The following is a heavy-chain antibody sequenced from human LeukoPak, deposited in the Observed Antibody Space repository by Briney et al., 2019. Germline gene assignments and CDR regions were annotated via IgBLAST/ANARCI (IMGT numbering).Heavy chain of an antibody. D-gene: IGHD3-22*01. Sequence: SETLSLTCTVSGASVSGSPYYWGWIRQPPGKGLEWIGTFYHSGSTYYNPSLKSRVTISMDTSKNQFSLRLTSVTAADTAVYYCAREPPMTQRDDVFDIWGQGTMVTVSS. V-gene: IGHV4-39*07. CDR1: GASVSGSPYY. CDR2: FYHSGST. J-gene: IGHJ3*02. CDR3: AREPPMTQRDDVFDI.